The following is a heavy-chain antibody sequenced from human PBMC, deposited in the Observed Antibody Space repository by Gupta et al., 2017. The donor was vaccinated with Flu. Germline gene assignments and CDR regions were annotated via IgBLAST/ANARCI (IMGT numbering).Heavy chain of an antibody. CDR2: LNSGGSRT. V-gene: IGHV3-74*01. D-gene: IGHD2-8*01. Sequence: EVQLVESGGDLVQPGGSLRLSCAASGFTFSTYWMPLVRQAPGKGRVWVSRLNSGGSRTSYADSVEGRLTISRDNANNTLYLQMNSLRAEETAVYYCARAPGWVLKWYFDYWGQGTLVTVSS. J-gene: IGHJ4*02. CDR1: GFTFSTYW. CDR3: ARAPGWVLKWYFDY.